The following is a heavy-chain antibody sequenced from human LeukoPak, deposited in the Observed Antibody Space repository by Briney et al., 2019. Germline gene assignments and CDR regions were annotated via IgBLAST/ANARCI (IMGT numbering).Heavy chain of an antibody. V-gene: IGHV3-7*01. CDR1: GFTFSSYW. Sequence: PGGSLRLSCAGTGFTFSSYWMSWVRQSPGKGLEWVANIKQEGSEKYYVDSVKGRFTISRDNAENSLYLQMNSLRAEDTAVYYCAKNGELYCTNGVCYNHYYYYMDVWGKGTTVTVSS. CDR2: IKQEGSEK. D-gene: IGHD2-8*01. J-gene: IGHJ6*03. CDR3: AKNGELYCTNGVCYNHYYYYMDV.